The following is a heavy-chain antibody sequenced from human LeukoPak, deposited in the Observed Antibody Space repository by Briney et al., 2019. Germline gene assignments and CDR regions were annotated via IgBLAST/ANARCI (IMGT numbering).Heavy chain of an antibody. D-gene: IGHD4-17*01. CDR2: ISDSGST. V-gene: IGHV4-59*01. J-gene: IGHJ5*02. Sequence: WETLSLTCTVSGDSISTYYWTWIRQPPGKGLEWIGYISDSGSTNYNPSPKSRVTISLDTSKNQFSLKLISLTAADTAAYYRARVEYGDYGWFDPWGQGTLVTVSS. CDR1: GDSISTYY. CDR3: ARVEYGDYGWFDP.